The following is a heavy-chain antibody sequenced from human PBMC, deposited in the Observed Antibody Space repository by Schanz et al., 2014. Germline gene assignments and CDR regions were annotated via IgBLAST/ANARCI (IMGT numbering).Heavy chain of an antibody. V-gene: IGHV3-74*01. J-gene: IGHJ3*02. CDR1: GFTFSSHW. CDR3: ARKMKLGVYGGKVHDSLDI. Sequence: EVQLVQSGGGLVQPGGSLRLSCAASGFTFSSHWMHWVRQDPGKGLVWVARINSVGSNTDYADSVTGRFTISRDNAKNTLYLQMNTLRAEDTAVEYCARKMKLGVYGGKVHDSLDIWGQGTMVTVSS. CDR2: INSVGSNT. D-gene: IGHD4-17*01.